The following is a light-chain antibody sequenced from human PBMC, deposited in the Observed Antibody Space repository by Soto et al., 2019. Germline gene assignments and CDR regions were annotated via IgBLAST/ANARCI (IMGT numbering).Light chain of an antibody. CDR1: QSVSSN. CDR2: GAP. Sequence: VLTLSLGPLSLNPGASATLSCRASQSVSSNLAWYQQKPGQAPRLLIYGAPTRATGIPARFSGSGSGTEFTLTISSLQSEDFAVYYCQQYNNWLTWTSAQRGKADIK. V-gene: IGKV3-15*01. CDR3: QQYNNWLTWT. J-gene: IGKJ1*01.